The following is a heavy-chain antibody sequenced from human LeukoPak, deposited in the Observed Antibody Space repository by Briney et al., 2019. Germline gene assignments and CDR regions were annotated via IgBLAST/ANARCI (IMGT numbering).Heavy chain of an antibody. CDR2: INSDGSST. CDR3: ASGGYCSSTSCYGPYYYYYYYMDV. Sequence: PGGSLRLSCAASGFTFSSYWMHWVRQAPGKELVWVSRINSDGSSTSYADSVKGRFTISRDNAKNTLYLQMNSLRAEDTAVYYCASGGYCSSTSCYGPYYYYYYYMDVWGKGTTVTVSS. D-gene: IGHD2-2*03. V-gene: IGHV3-74*01. CDR1: GFTFSSYW. J-gene: IGHJ6*03.